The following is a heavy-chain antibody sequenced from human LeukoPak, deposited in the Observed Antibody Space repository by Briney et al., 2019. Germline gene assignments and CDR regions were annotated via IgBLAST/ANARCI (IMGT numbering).Heavy chain of an antibody. D-gene: IGHD4-11*01. Sequence: VASVKVSCKASGGTFSSYAISWVRQAPGQGLEWMGGIIPIFGTANYAQKFQGRVTITADESTSTAYMELSSLRSEDTAVYYCARVSGQTTVTTYYYYGMDVWGQGTTVTVSS. CDR1: GGTFSSYA. J-gene: IGHJ6*02. CDR2: IIPIFGTA. CDR3: ARVSGQTTVTTYYYYGMDV. V-gene: IGHV1-69*01.